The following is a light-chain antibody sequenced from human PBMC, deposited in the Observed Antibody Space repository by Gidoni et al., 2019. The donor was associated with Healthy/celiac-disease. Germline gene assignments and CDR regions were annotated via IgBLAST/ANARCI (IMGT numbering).Light chain of an antibody. V-gene: IGKV3-15*01. CDR1: QSVSSN. CDR2: GAS. J-gene: IGKJ1*01. Sequence: EIVMTQSPATRSVSPGERATLSCRASQSVSSNLAWYQQKPGQAPRLLIYGASTRAPGIPARFSGSGSGTEFTLTISSLQSEDFAVYYCQQYNNWPWTFGQGTKVEIK. CDR3: QQYNNWPWT.